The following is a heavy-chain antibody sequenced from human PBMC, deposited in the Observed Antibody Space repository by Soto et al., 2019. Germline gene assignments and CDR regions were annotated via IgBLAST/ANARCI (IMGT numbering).Heavy chain of an antibody. CDR2: ISSSGSTI. V-gene: IGHV3-11*01. Sequence: QVQLVESGGGLVKPGGSLRLSCAASGFTFSDYYMSWIRQAPGKGLEWVSYISSSGSTIYYADSAKGRFTISRDNAKNSLYLQMNSLRAEDTAVYYCAREPLTGTTYYYYYGMDVWGQGTTVTVSS. CDR1: GFTFSDYY. J-gene: IGHJ6*02. CDR3: AREPLTGTTYYYYYGMDV. D-gene: IGHD1-20*01.